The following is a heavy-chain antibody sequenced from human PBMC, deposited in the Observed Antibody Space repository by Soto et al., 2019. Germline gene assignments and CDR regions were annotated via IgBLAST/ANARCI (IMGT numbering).Heavy chain of an antibody. D-gene: IGHD1-26*01. CDR2: ISGSGVAK. Sequence: EVELLESGGALVQPGGSLRLSCVASGFTFSSSAMNWVRQAPGKGLEWVSTISGSGVAKFYADSVKGRFTISGDNSNNTVSLQMNSLRAEDAALYYCAKDRSPGATTWNVYWGQGTLVTVSS. CDR1: GFTFSSSA. V-gene: IGHV3-23*01. J-gene: IGHJ4*02. CDR3: AKDRSPGATTWNVY.